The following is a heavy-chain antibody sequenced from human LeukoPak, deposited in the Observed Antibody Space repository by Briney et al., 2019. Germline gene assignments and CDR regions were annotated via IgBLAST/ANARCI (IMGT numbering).Heavy chain of an antibody. Sequence: ASVKVSCKASGYTFTNYYMHWVRQAPGQGLEWMGWINPNSGDTNYAQKFQGRVTMTRDTSISTAYMEPSRLRSDDTAVYYCATLTDRLLPFDYWGQGTLVTVSS. CDR1: GYTFTNYY. J-gene: IGHJ4*02. D-gene: IGHD2-2*01. CDR3: ATLTDRLLPFDY. CDR2: INPNSGDT. V-gene: IGHV1-2*02.